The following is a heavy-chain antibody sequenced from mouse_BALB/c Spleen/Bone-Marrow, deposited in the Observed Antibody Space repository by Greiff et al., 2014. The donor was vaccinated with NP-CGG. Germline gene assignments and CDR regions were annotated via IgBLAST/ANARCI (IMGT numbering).Heavy chain of an antibody. CDR2: IDPNNGTT. Sequence: EVQLQQSGPELVKPGASVRIPCKASGYTFTDYHMDWVKQGHGKSLAWIGDIDPNNGTTIYNRNFKGKATLTVDKSSSTAYMELRSLTSEDTAVYYCARPNTTPFDYWGQGTLVTVSS. J-gene: IGHJ3*01. CDR1: GYTFTDYH. V-gene: IGHV1-18*01. CDR3: ARPNTTPFDY. D-gene: IGHD2-12*01.